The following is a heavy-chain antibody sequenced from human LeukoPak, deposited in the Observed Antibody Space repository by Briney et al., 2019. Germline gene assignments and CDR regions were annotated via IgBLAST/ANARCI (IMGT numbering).Heavy chain of an antibody. CDR2: ISGSGGST. CDR3: AKGFSSYYYYMDV. Sequence: GGSLRLSCAASGFTFSSYAMSWVRQSPGKGLEWVSAISGSGGSTYYADSVKGRFTISRDNSKNTLYLQMNSLRAEDTAVYYCAKGFSSYYYYMDVWGKGTTVTVSS. V-gene: IGHV3-23*01. J-gene: IGHJ6*03. D-gene: IGHD2-2*01. CDR1: GFTFSSYA.